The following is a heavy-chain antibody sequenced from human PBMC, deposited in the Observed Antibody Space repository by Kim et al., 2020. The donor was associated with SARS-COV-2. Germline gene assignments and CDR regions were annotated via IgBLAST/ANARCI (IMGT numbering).Heavy chain of an antibody. Sequence: YADSVKDRFTITRDNSTNTLYLQINSLRAEDTAVYYCAKVRGLGNYRFDYWGQGTLVTVSS. CDR3: AKVRGLGNYRFDY. D-gene: IGHD3-10*01. J-gene: IGHJ4*02. V-gene: IGHV3-23*01.